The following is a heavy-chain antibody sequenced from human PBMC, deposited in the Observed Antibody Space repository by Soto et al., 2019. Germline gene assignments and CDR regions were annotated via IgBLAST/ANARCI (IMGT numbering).Heavy chain of an antibody. Sequence: SVKVSCKASGGTFSSYAISWVRQAPGQGLEWMGGIIPIFGTANYAQKFQGRVTITADESTSTAYMELSSLRSEDTAVYYCARDLIGSSFSRYYYGMDVWGQGTTVTVSS. J-gene: IGHJ6*02. V-gene: IGHV1-69*13. CDR1: GGTFSSYA. D-gene: IGHD6-13*01. CDR2: IIPIFGTA. CDR3: ARDLIGSSFSRYYYGMDV.